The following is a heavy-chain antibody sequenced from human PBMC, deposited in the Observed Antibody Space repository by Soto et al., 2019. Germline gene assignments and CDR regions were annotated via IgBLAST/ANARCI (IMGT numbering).Heavy chain of an antibody. D-gene: IGHD1-26*01. Sequence: SETLSLTCTVSGGSISTYYWSWIRQPPGKALEWIGYVFYRGSTYYSPSLKSRVSIPVDTSKNQFSLQLSSVTAADTAVYYCARHEVGSIYFDFWGQGILVTVSS. J-gene: IGHJ4*02. CDR3: ARHEVGSIYFDF. CDR1: GGSISTYY. V-gene: IGHV4-59*08. CDR2: VFYRGST.